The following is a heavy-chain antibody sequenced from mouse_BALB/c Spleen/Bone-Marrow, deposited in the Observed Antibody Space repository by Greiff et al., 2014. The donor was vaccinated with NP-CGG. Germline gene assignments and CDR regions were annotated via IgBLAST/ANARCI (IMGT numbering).Heavy chain of an antibody. Sequence: EVKLMESGAELVKPGASVKLSCTASGFNIKDTYMHWVKQRPEQGLEWIGRIDPANGNTKYDPKFQGKATITADTPSNTAYLQLSSLTSEDTAVYYCASYRYAWYFDVWGAGTTVTVSS. CDR2: IDPANGNT. CDR3: ASYRYAWYFDV. D-gene: IGHD2-14*01. CDR1: GFNIKDTY. J-gene: IGHJ1*01. V-gene: IGHV14-3*02.